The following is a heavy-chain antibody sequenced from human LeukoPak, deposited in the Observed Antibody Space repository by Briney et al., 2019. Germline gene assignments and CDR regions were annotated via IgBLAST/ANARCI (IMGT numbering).Heavy chain of an antibody. CDR2: IWYDGSNK. D-gene: IGHD4-23*01. CDR1: GFTFSSYG. CDR3: AKHPGPYGANPCNS. V-gene: IGHV3-33*06. J-gene: IGHJ4*02. Sequence: GRSLRLSCAASGFTFSSYGMHWVRQAPGKGLEWVAVIWYDGSNKYYADSVKGRFTISRDNSNNTLFLHMDSLRAADTAIYFCAKHPGPYGANPCNSWGLGTLATVSS.